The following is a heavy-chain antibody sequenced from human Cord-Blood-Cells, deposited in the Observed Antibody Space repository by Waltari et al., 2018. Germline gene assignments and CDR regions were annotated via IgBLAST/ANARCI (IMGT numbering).Heavy chain of an antibody. CDR1: GYSISSGYY. V-gene: IGHV4-38-2*01. CDR2: IYHSGST. J-gene: IGHJ5*02. CDR3: ARGGNCSSTSCPLYNWFDP. Sequence: QVQLQESGPGLVKPSGTLSLTCAVSGYSISSGYYWGWIRQPPGKGLEWIGSIYHSGSTYYNPSLKSRVTISVDTSKNQFSLKLSSVTAADTAVYYCARGGNCSSTSCPLYNWFDPWGQGTLVTVSS. D-gene: IGHD2-2*01.